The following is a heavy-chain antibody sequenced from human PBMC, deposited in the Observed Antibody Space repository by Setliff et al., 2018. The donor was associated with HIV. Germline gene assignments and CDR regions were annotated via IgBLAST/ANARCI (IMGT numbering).Heavy chain of an antibody. CDR2: ISNNGGST. Sequence: GGSLRLSCAASGFTLSYYSMNWVRQAPGKGLEWVSSISNNGGSTYYADSVKGRFTISRDNSKNTLYLQMNSLRAEDTAVYYCARDGLWGSYGRGYFDYWGQGTLVTVSS. V-gene: IGHV3-23*01. CDR3: ARDGLWGSYGRGYFDY. CDR1: GFTLSYYS. J-gene: IGHJ4*02. D-gene: IGHD1-26*01.